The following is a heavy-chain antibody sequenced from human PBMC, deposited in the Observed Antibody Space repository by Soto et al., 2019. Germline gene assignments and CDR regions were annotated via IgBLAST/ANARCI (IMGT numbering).Heavy chain of an antibody. D-gene: IGHD5-12*01. CDR1: GGSISGYY. Sequence: SETLSLTCAISGGSISGYYWSWIRQPPGKGLEWIGYVYYTGSTNYNPSLESRVTISINTSKNQFSLRLTSVTAADTALYYCAKYRRTDAEGYTLDFWGQGTLVTVSS. CDR2: VYYTGST. CDR3: AKYRRTDAEGYTLDF. J-gene: IGHJ4*02. V-gene: IGHV4-59*01.